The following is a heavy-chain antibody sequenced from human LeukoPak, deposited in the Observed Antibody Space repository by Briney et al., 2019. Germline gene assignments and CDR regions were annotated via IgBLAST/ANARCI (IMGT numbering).Heavy chain of an antibody. CDR1: GFTVSSNY. V-gene: IGHV3-66*01. J-gene: IGHJ4*02. D-gene: IGHD2-21*02. Sequence: GGSLRLSCAASGFTVSSNYMSWVRQAPGKGLEWVSVIYSGGSTYYADSVKGRFTISRDNSKNTLYLQMNSLRAEDTAVYYCARDCGGDRSPRARATWSFDYWGQGTLVTVSS. CDR3: ARDCGGDRSPRARATWSFDY. CDR2: IYSGGST.